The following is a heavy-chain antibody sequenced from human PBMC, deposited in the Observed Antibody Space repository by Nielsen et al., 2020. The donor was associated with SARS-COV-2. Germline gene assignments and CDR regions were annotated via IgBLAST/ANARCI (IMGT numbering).Heavy chain of an antibody. CDR2: IYYSGST. CDR1: GGSISSGDYY. V-gene: IGHV4-30-4*01. J-gene: IGHJ6*03. Sequence: SETLSLTCTVSGGSISSGDYYWSWIRQPPGKGLEWIGYIYYSGSTYYNPSLKSRVTISVDTSRRQFSLKMTSLTAADTAVYYCARGRDGGIYAYLHHMDVWGEGTAVTVSS. D-gene: IGHD5-24*01. CDR3: ARGRDGGIYAYLHHMDV.